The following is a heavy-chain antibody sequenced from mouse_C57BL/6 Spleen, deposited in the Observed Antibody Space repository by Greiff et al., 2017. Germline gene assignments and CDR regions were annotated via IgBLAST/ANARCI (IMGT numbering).Heavy chain of an antibody. D-gene: IGHD1-1*01. J-gene: IGHJ4*01. CDR1: GYTFTSYW. CDR2: IHPSDSDT. CDR3: ALATTVVARRNYAMDY. Sequence: VQLQQPGAELVKPGASVKVSCKASGYTFTSYWMHWVKQRPGHGLEWIGRIHPSDSDTNYNQKFKGKATLTVDKSSSTAYMQLSSLTSEDSAVYYCALATTVVARRNYAMDYWGQGTSVPVSS. V-gene: IGHV1-74*01.